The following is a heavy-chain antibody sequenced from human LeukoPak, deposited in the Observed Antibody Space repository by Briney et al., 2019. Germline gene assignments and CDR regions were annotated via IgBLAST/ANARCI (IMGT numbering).Heavy chain of an antibody. CDR2: IYYSGST. D-gene: IGHD1-1*01. CDR1: GGSSSSYY. J-gene: IGHJ6*03. V-gene: IGHV4-59*10. Sequence: PSETLSLTCAVYGGSSSSYYWSWIRQPAGKGLEWIGSIYYSGSTYYNPSLKSRVTISVDTSKNQFSLKLSSVTAADTAVYYCARVALGTGARPRSYYMDVWGKGTTVTVSS. CDR3: ARVALGTGARPRSYYMDV.